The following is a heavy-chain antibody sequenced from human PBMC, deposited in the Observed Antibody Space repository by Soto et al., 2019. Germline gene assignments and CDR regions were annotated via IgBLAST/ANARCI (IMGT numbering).Heavy chain of an antibody. D-gene: IGHD1-26*01. V-gene: IGHV4-59*08. CDR3: ARQGSYSLRD. CDR1: GGSSSSYY. CDR2: IYYSGST. J-gene: IGHJ4*02. Sequence: SETLSLTCTVSGGSSSSYYWSWIRQPPGKGLEWIGYIYYSGSTNYNPSLKSRVTISVDTSKNQFSLKLSSVTAADTAVYYCARQGSYSLRDWGQGTLVTVSS.